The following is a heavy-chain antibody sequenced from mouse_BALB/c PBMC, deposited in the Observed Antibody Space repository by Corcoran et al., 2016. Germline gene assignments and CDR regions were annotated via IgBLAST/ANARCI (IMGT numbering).Heavy chain of an antibody. Sequence: DVQLQESEPGLVKPSQSLSLTCSVTGYSITSGYYWNWIRQVPGNKLEWMGYISYDGSNNYNPSLKNRISITRDTSKNQFFLKLNSVTTEDTATYYCASYYGSSYFDYWGQGTTLTVSS. CDR2: ISYDGSN. V-gene: IGHV3-6*02. CDR3: ASYYGSSYFDY. CDR1: GYSITSGYY. J-gene: IGHJ2*01. D-gene: IGHD1-1*01.